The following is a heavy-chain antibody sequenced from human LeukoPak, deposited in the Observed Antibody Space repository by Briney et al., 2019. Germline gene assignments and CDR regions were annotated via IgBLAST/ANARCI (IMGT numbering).Heavy chain of an antibody. J-gene: IGHJ4*02. D-gene: IGHD5-18*01. V-gene: IGHV4-59*01. Sequence: PGGSLRLSCAASGFTFSSYAMTWIRQPPGKGLEWIGYIYYNGGTNYNPSLKSRVTISIDTSTNQFSLRLNSMTAADTAVYYCARVLRAASWRSYDYWGQGALVTVSS. CDR3: ARVLRAASWRSYDY. CDR1: GFTFSSYA. CDR2: IYYNGGT.